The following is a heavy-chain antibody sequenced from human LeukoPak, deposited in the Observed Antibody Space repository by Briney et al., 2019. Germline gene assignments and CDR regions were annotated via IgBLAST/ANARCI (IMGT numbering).Heavy chain of an antibody. Sequence: PSETLSITYGVAGGSISSTNWWSWVRPPPGQGLEWIGEISLTGETNYNPSLNGRVTMSLDGSRNQLSLTLTSVTAADTAIYYCARRHAHPLDGDNSQFAFNIWGQGTMVTVSS. J-gene: IGHJ3*02. CDR2: ISLTGET. V-gene: IGHV4-4*02. CDR1: GGSISSTNW. CDR3: ARRHAHPLDGDNSQFAFNI. D-gene: IGHD4-23*01.